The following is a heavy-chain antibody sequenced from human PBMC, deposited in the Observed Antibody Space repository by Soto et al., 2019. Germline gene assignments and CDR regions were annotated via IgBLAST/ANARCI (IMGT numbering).Heavy chain of an antibody. V-gene: IGHV4-30-4*01. CDR3: ARDAGYCNSVSCYPYNMDV. J-gene: IGHJ6*02. D-gene: IGHD2-15*01. Sequence: SETLSLTCTVSGESISSGDHYWSWVRQSPGEGLEWIGFIYYSGNTYYNPSLKSRVSMSVDTSNNQFSLKLNSVTAADTAVYYCARDAGYCNSVSCYPYNMDVWGQGTTVTVSS. CDR1: GESISSGDHY. CDR2: IYYSGNT.